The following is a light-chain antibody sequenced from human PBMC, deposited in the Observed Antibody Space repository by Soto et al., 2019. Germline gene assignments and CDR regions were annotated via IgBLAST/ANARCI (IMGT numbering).Light chain of an antibody. CDR2: EVT. CDR3: SSHGGANNFYL. Sequence: SVLTQPPSASGSPGQSVAISCTGTSSDIGAYNYVSWYQQHPGKVPKLIIYEVTNRPSGVPDRFSASKSGNTASLTVSGLQAEDEADYYCSSHGGANNFYLFGTGTEGTVL. CDR1: SSDIGAYNY. V-gene: IGLV2-8*01. J-gene: IGLJ1*01.